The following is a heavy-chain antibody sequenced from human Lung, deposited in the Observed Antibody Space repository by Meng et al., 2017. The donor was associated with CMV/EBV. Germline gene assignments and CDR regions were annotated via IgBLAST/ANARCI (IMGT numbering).Heavy chain of an antibody. Sequence: SETLSLXCAVYGGSFSGYYWSWIRQPPGKGLEWIGEINHSGSTNYNPSLKSRVTISVDTSKNQFSLKLSSVTAADTAVYYCARSKRNNYYGSGSYSKNYGMDVWXQWTTVTVSS. CDR3: ARSKRNNYYGSGSYSKNYGMDV. CDR2: INHSGST. V-gene: IGHV4-34*01. D-gene: IGHD3-10*01. CDR1: GGSFSGYY. J-gene: IGHJ6*02.